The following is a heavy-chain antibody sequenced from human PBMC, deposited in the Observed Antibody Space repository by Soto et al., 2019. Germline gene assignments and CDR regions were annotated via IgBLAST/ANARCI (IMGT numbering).Heavy chain of an antibody. CDR3: AKPDSVDYDYVWGSYRFNAFDI. CDR2: ISGSGGST. CDR1: GFTFSSYA. Sequence: GGSLRLSCAASGFTFSSYAMSWVRQAPGKGLEWVSAISGSGGSTYYADSVKGRFTISRDNSKNTLYLQMNSLRAEDTAVYYCAKPDSVDYDYVWGSYRFNAFDIWGQGTMVTVSS. J-gene: IGHJ3*02. D-gene: IGHD3-16*02. V-gene: IGHV3-23*01.